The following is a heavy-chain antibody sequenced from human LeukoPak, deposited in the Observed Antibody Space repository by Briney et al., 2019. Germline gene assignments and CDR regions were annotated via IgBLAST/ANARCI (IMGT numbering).Heavy chain of an antibody. CDR2: INPSDGST. D-gene: IGHD2-15*01. CDR3: ARDVVVEVGMLPTDSWFDP. CDR1: GYSFTTYY. V-gene: IGHV1-46*01. Sequence: ASVKVSCKATGYSFTTYYIHWMRQAPGRGLEWMGIINPSDGSTSSAQKFQGRVTMTSDTSTSTVYMELSSLKYDDTAVYYCARDVVVEVGMLPTDSWFDPWGRGALVAVSS. J-gene: IGHJ5*02.